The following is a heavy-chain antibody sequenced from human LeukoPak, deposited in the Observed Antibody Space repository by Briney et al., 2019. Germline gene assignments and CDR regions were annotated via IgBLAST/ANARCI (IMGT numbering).Heavy chain of an antibody. CDR1: GFSFSGYG. CDR2: IWYDGSNK. J-gene: IGHJ4*02. CDR3: ANFLGYSGYGTLSHHDY. V-gene: IGHV3-33*06. D-gene: IGHD5-12*01. Sequence: PGRSLRLSCAASGFSFSGYGMHWVRQAPGKGLDWVAVIWYDGSNKNYADSVKGRFTISRDNSKNTLYLLMDSLRAEDTGVYYCANFLGYSGYGTLSHHDYWGQGTLVTVSS.